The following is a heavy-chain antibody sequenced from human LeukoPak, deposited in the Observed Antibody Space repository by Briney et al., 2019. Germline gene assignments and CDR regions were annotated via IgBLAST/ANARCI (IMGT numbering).Heavy chain of an antibody. Sequence: GGSLRLSCAASGFTFSSYAMHWVRQAPGKGLEWVAFIRSEGSNKSYADSVKGRFTISRDNSKNTVYLQMNSLRAEDRAVYYCARDRTQWLVRGYFDNWGQGTLVTVSS. CDR3: ARDRTQWLVRGYFDN. V-gene: IGHV3-30*02. J-gene: IGHJ4*02. CDR1: GFTFSSYA. D-gene: IGHD6-19*01. CDR2: IRSEGSNK.